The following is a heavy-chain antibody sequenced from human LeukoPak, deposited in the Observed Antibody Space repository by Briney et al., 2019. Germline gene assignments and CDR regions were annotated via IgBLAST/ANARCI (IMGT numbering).Heavy chain of an antibody. CDR2: IYYSGST. Sequence: SETLSLTCNVSGGSISSGGYYWSWIRQHPGKGLEWIEYIYYSGSTYYNPSLKSRVTISVDTSKNQFSLKLSSVTAADTAVYYCARWQGPNMFDPWGQGTLVTVSS. V-gene: IGHV4-31*03. J-gene: IGHJ5*02. CDR1: GGSISSGGYY. CDR3: ARWQGPNMFDP.